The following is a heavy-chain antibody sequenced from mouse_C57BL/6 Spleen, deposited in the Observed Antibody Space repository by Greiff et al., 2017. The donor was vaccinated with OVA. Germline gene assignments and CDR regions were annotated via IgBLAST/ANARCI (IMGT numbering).Heavy chain of an antibody. V-gene: IGHV1-18*01. J-gene: IGHJ4*01. CDR1: GYTFTDYN. CDR3: ARSRNGYEKYYAMDY. Sequence: EVQLQQSGPELVKPGASVKIPCKASGYTFTDYNLDWVKQSHGKSLEWIGDISPNNGGTIYNQKFKGKATLTVDKSSSTAYMELRSLTSEDTAVYYCARSRNGYEKYYAMDYWGQGTSVTVSS. CDR2: ISPNNGGT. D-gene: IGHD2-2*01.